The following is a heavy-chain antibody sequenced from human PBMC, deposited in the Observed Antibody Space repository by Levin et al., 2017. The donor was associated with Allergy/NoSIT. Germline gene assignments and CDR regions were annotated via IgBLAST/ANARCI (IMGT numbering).Heavy chain of an antibody. V-gene: IGHV4-59*01. D-gene: IGHD3-10*01. CDR1: GGSISSLY. Sequence: SETLSLTCTVSGGSISSLYWSWIRQPPGKGLEWIGYIYYSGTTDYNPSLKSRVTISLDTSNNQFSLKLYSVTAADTAVYYCAKHRANGFDIWGQGTTVTVSS. CDR3: AKHRANGFDI. CDR2: IYYSGTT. J-gene: IGHJ3*02.